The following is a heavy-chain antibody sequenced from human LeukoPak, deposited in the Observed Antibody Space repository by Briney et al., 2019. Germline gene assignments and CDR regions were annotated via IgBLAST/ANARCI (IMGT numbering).Heavy chain of an antibody. CDR2: ISGSGGHT. Sequence: GGSLRLSCAASGFTFSSYAMGWVRQAPGKGPDWVSSISGSGGHTYFADSVRGRFTISRDNSKNTLDLQMNSLKVEDTAVYYCAKFRYHSNDNDYLDFNYWGQGTLVTVSS. J-gene: IGHJ4*02. CDR1: GFTFSSYA. D-gene: IGHD3-22*01. V-gene: IGHV3-23*01. CDR3: AKFRYHSNDNDYLDFNY.